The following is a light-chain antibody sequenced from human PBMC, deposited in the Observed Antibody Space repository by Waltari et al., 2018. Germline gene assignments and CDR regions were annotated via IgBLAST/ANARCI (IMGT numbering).Light chain of an antibody. CDR3: TSYTGSNNLV. J-gene: IGLJ3*02. CDR2: EVS. V-gene: IGLV2-8*01. CDR1: SSDVGGYNY. Sequence: QSALTQPPSASGSPRQSVTISCTGTSSDVGGYNYVSWYQQHPGKAPKLMFYEVSKWPSGVPDRFSGPKSGNTASLTVSGLQAEDEADYYCTSYTGSNNLVFGGGTKLTVL.